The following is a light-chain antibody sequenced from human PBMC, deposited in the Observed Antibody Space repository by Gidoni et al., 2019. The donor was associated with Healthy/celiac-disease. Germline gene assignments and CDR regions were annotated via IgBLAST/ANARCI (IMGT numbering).Light chain of an antibody. Sequence: ELVLTQSPATLSLSPGARATLSCRASQSVSSYLAWYQQKPGQAPRLLIYDASNRATGIPARFSGSGSGTDFTLTISSLEPEDFAVYYCQQRSNWPPPFTFGPGTKVDIK. CDR3: QQRSNWPPPFT. CDR1: QSVSSY. J-gene: IGKJ3*01. V-gene: IGKV3-11*01. CDR2: DAS.